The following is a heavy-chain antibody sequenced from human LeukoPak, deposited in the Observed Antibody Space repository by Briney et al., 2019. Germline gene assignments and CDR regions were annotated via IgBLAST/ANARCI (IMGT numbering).Heavy chain of an antibody. CDR3: AKDVVTYYYYSLDV. CDR1: GFTFSSYA. D-gene: IGHD2-21*02. V-gene: IGHV3-23*01. Sequence: GGSLRLSCAASGFTFSSYAMSWVRQAPGKGLECVSTISGGGGSTFYADSVKGRFTISRDNSKNTLYLQMSSLRAEDTAVYFCAKDVVTYYYYSLDVWGQGTTVTVSS. CDR2: ISGGGGST. J-gene: IGHJ6*02.